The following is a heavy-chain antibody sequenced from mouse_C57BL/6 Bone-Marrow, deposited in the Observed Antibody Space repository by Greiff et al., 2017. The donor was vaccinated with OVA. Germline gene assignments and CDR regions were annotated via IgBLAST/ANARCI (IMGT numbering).Heavy chain of an antibody. CDR1: GFTFSSYA. D-gene: IGHD1-1*01. Sequence: EVKVVESGGGLVKPGGSLTLSCAASGFTFSSYAMSWVRQTPEKRLEWVATISAGGSYNYYPDNVKGRFTISRDNAKNNLYLQMSHLNAEYTAMYYFARDYYGLYYFDYWGQGTTLTVSS. V-gene: IGHV5-4*01. J-gene: IGHJ2*01. CDR2: ISAGGSYN. CDR3: ARDYYGLYYFDY.